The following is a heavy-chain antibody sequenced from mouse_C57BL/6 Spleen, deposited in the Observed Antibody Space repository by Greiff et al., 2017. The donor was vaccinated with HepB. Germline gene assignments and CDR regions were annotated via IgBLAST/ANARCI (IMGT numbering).Heavy chain of an antibody. V-gene: IGHV1-50*01. D-gene: IGHD1-3*01. J-gene: IGHJ4*01. CDR2: IDPSDSYT. CDR3: ARVGKGYAMDY. CDR1: GYTFTSYW. Sequence: QVQLQQPGAELMKPGASVKLSCKASGYTFTSYWMQWVKQRPGQGLEWIGEIDPSDSYTNYNQKFKGKATLTVDTSSSTAYMQLSSLTSEDSAVYYCARVGKGYAMDYWGQGTSVTVSS.